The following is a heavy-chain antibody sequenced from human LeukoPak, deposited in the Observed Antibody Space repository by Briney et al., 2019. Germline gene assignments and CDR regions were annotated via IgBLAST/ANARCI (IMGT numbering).Heavy chain of an antibody. CDR3: AGTNKYFDY. V-gene: IGHV4-59*08. D-gene: IGHD1-26*01. CDR1: GGSISSYY. CDR2: IYYSGST. J-gene: IGHJ4*02. Sequence: PSETLSLTCTVSGGSISSYYWSWIRQPPGKGLEWIGYIYYSGSTNYNPSLKGRVTISVDTSKNQFSLKLSSVTAADTAVYYCAGTNKYFDYWGQGTLVTVSS.